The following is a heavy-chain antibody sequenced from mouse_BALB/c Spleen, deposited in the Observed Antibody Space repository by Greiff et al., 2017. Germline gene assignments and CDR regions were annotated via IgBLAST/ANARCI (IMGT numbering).Heavy chain of an antibody. Sequence: EVKVVESGGDLVKPGGSLKLSCAASGFTFSSYGMSWVRQTPDKRLEWVATISSGGSYTYYPDSVKGRFTISRDNAKNTLYLQMSSLKSEDTAMYYCARAYYGNSYYAMDYWGQGTSVTVSS. CDR1: GFTFSSYG. CDR3: ARAYYGNSYYAMDY. J-gene: IGHJ4*01. D-gene: IGHD2-10*01. V-gene: IGHV5-6*01. CDR2: ISSGGSYT.